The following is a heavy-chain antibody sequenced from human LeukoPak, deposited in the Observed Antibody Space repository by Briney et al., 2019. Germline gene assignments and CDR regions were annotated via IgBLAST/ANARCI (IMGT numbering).Heavy chain of an antibody. J-gene: IGHJ4*02. CDR1: GFTFSSYW. Sequence: PGRSLRLSCAASGFTFSSYWMHWVRQVPGKGLVWVARINPGGSSITYAGSVKGRFTTSRDNAKNTLYLQMDSPRAEDTGVYYCARSNQADDYWGQGTLVTVSS. CDR2: INPGGSSI. V-gene: IGHV3-74*01. CDR3: ARSNQADDY. D-gene: IGHD1-14*01.